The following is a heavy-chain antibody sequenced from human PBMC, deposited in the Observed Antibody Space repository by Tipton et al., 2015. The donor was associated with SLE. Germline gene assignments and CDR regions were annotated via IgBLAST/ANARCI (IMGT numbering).Heavy chain of an antibody. CDR1: GYSISSGYY. D-gene: IGHD6-13*01. Sequence: GLVKPSETLSLTCAVSGYSISSGYYWGWIRQPPGKGLEWIGSIYHSGSTYYNPSLKSRVTISVDTSKNQFSLKLSSVTAADTAVYYCARADSSDSSSWYVGYYYYYMDVWGKGTTVTVSS. CDR3: ARADSSDSSSWYVGYYYYYMDV. CDR2: IYHSGST. J-gene: IGHJ6*03. V-gene: IGHV4-38-2*01.